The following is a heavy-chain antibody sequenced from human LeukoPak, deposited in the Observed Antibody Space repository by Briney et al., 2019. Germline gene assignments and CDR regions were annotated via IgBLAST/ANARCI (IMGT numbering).Heavy chain of an antibody. Sequence: ASVKVSCKASGGTSTTYAINWVRQAPGQGLEWMGGIIPMFGTPHYAQKFQGRVTIIADESMGTAYMDLSSLRSNDTAVYFCARAPLGPGFYYESTGYYYFDCWGQGSLVTVPS. D-gene: IGHD3-22*01. CDR3: ARAPLGPGFYYESTGYYYFDC. V-gene: IGHV1-69*13. CDR2: IIPMFGTP. CDR1: GGTSTTYA. J-gene: IGHJ4*02.